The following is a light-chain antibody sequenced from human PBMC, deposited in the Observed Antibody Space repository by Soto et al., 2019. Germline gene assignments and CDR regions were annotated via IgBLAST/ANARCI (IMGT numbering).Light chain of an antibody. CDR3: QQYFSYPLT. V-gene: IGKV1-5*01. Sequence: DIQMTQSPSTLSASVGDRVIITCRASQSLGTWLAWYQQKPGTAPVLLIYDVSRLESGVPSRFSGSGSGTEFTLAISSLQSDYFATYYCQQYFSYPLTFGGGTRVEIK. J-gene: IGKJ4*01. CDR1: QSLGTW. CDR2: DVS.